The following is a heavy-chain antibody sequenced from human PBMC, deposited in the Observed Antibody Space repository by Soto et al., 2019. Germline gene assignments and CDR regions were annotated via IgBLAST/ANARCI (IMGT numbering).Heavy chain of an antibody. CDR2: ISYDGSNK. Sequence: QVQLVESGGGVVQPGRSLRLSCAASGFTFSSYGMHWVRQAPGKGLEWVAVISYDGSNKYYADSVKGRFTISRDNSKNTLDLQMNSLRAEDTAVYYCAKVREPHPTYGMDVWGQGTTVTVSS. CDR3: AKVREPHPTYGMDV. J-gene: IGHJ6*02. V-gene: IGHV3-30*18. CDR1: GFTFSSYG.